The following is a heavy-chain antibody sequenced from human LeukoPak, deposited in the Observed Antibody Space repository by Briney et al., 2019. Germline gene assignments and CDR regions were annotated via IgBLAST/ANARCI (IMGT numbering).Heavy chain of an antibody. CDR3: AREEEDIVVVPAAIAARGGFDP. CDR1: GGSFSGFY. Sequence: PSQTLSPTCALYGGSFSGFYWGWVRHPPGKGLEWIGEINHSGSTNYNPSLKSRVTISVDTSKNQFSLKLSSVTAADTAVYYCAREEEDIVVVPAAIAARGGFDPWGQGALVTVSS. CDR2: INHSGST. V-gene: IGHV4-34*01. J-gene: IGHJ5*02. D-gene: IGHD2-2*02.